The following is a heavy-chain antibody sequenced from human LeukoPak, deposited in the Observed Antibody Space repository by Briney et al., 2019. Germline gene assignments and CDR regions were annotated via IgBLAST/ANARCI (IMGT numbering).Heavy chain of an antibody. Sequence: ASVKVSCKASGYTFSTYYIHWVRQAPGQGLEWMGWINFNSGGTNYAQKFRGRVTMTRDTSFSTAYMELSRLRSDDTAVYYCARDSGGGYYYGSSDYYAEYFQHWGQGTLVAVSS. CDR2: INFNSGGT. D-gene: IGHD3-22*01. CDR3: ARDSGGGYYYGSSDYYAEYFQH. J-gene: IGHJ1*01. V-gene: IGHV1-2*02. CDR1: GYTFSTYY.